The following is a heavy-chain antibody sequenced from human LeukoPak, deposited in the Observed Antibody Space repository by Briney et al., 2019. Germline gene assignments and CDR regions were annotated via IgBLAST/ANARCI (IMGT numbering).Heavy chain of an antibody. D-gene: IGHD2-8*01. CDR2: IYYSGST. CDR1: GGSINNYY. CDR3: ARQSPYCTDGVCYTGAFDI. Sequence: SETLSLTCTVSGGSINNYYWSWIRQAPGKGLEWIGYIYYSGSTNYNPSLKSRVTISVDTSKNQFSLKLSSVTAADTAVYYCARQSPYCTDGVCYTGAFDIWGQGTMVTVSS. J-gene: IGHJ3*02. V-gene: IGHV4-59*08.